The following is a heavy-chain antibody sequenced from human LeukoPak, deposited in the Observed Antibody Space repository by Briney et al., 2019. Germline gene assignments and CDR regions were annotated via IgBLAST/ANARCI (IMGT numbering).Heavy chain of an antibody. CDR3: ARDGGGSTDYYYYMDV. D-gene: IGHD2-2*01. CDR1: GFTFSSYW. V-gene: IGHV3-74*01. CDR2: INTDGSST. J-gene: IGHJ6*03. Sequence: GGSLRLSCAASGFTFSSYWMHWVRQAPGKGLVWVSRINTDGSSTSYADSVKGRFTISRDNAKNTLYLQMNSLRAEDTAVYYCARDGGGSTDYYYYMDVWGKGTTVTVSS.